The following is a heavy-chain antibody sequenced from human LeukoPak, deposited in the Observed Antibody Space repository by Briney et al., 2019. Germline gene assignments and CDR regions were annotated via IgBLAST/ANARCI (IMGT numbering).Heavy chain of an antibody. V-gene: IGHV3-7*02. J-gene: IGHJ4*02. CDR3: ARRLLNYFDY. CDR1: GFTFSGYW. CDR2: IKQVGSEK. Sequence: GGSLRLSCAASGFTFSGYWMSWVRQAPGKGLEWVANIKQVGSEKYYVDSVKGRFTISRDNAKNSLSLQMNSLRVEDTAVYYCARRLLNYFDYWGQGTLVTVSS. D-gene: IGHD2-8*01.